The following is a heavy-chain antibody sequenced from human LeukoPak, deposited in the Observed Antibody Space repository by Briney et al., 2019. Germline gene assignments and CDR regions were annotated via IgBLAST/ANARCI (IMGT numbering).Heavy chain of an antibody. CDR1: GGSISSSSYY. Sequence: PSETLSLTCTVSGGSISSSSYYWGWIRQPPGKGLEWIGSIYYSGSTYYNPSLKSRVTISVDTSKNQFSLKLSSVTAADTAVYYCASPPPPLYYYYMDVWGKGTTVTVSS. CDR2: IYYSGST. CDR3: ASPPPPLYYYYMDV. J-gene: IGHJ6*03. V-gene: IGHV4-39*01.